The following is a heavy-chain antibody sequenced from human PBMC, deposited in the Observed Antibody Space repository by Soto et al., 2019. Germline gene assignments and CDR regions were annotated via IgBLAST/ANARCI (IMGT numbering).Heavy chain of an antibody. Sequence: ASVKVSCKISGHTLTELSIHWVRQAPGKGLEWMGIINPSGGSTSYAQKFQGRVTMTRDTSTSTVYMELSSLRSENTAVYYCATTNWNDGSRFDYWGQGTLVTVSS. CDR1: GHTLTELS. V-gene: IGHV1-46*01. CDR3: ATTNWNDGSRFDY. D-gene: IGHD1-1*01. CDR2: INPSGGST. J-gene: IGHJ4*02.